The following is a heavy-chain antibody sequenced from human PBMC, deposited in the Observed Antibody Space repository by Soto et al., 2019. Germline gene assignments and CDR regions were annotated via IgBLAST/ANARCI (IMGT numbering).Heavy chain of an antibody. Sequence: SETLSLTCAVYGGSFSGYYWSWIRQPPGKGLEWIGEINHSGSTNYNPSLKSRVTISVDTSKNQFSLRLSSVTAADTAVYYCARAPRNWNYGFYYYYGMDVWGQGTTVTVSS. CDR1: GGSFSGYY. D-gene: IGHD1-7*01. CDR2: INHSGST. V-gene: IGHV4-34*01. CDR3: ARAPRNWNYGFYYYYGMDV. J-gene: IGHJ6*02.